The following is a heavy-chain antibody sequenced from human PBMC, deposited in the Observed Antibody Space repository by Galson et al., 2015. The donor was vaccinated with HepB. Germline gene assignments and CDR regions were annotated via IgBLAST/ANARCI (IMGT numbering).Heavy chain of an antibody. Sequence: SLRLSCAASGFTFSSYSMNWVRQAPGKGLEWVSYISSSSSTIYYADSVKGRFTISRDNAKNSLYLQMNSLRGEDTAVYYCARGIGYYDFWSGSNMDVWGKGTTVTVSS. CDR2: ISSSSSTI. D-gene: IGHD3-3*01. CDR3: ARGIGYYDFWSGSNMDV. J-gene: IGHJ6*03. CDR1: GFTFSSYS. V-gene: IGHV3-48*01.